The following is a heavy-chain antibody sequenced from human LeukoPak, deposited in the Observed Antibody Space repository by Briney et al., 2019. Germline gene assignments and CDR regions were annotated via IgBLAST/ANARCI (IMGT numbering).Heavy chain of an antibody. CDR2: ISSSSSSYI. CDR3: ARDGITMTAAAFDI. CDR1: GFTFSSYS. Sequence: GGSLRLSCAASGFTFSSYSMTWVRQAPGKGLEWVSSISSSSSSYIYYADSVKGRFTISRDNAKNSLYLQMNSLRAEDTAVYYCARDGITMTAAAFDIWGQGTMVTVSS. J-gene: IGHJ3*02. D-gene: IGHD3-22*01. V-gene: IGHV3-21*01.